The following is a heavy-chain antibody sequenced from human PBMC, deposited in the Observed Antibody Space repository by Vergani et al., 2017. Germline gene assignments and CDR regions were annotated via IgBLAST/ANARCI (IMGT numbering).Heavy chain of an antibody. V-gene: IGHV1-69*08. CDR3: AREGSGSYYNYYYGMDV. D-gene: IGHD3-10*01. J-gene: IGHJ6*02. Sequence: QVQLVQSGAEVKKPGSPVKVSCKASGGTFSSYTISWVRQAPGQGLEWMGRIIPILGIANYAQKFQGRVTITADKSTSTAYMELSSLRSEDTAVYYCAREGSGSYYNYYYGMDVWGQGTTVTVSS. CDR1: GGTFSSYT. CDR2: IIPILGIA.